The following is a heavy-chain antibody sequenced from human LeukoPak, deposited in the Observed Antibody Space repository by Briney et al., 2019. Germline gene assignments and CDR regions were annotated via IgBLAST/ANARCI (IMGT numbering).Heavy chain of an antibody. CDR1: GFTFSSYG. V-gene: IGHV3-30*02. CDR2: IRYDGSNK. CDR3: AKDAAGLVRYRSSSQVVDYFDY. Sequence: PGGSLRLSCAASGFTFSSYGMHWVRQAPGKGLEWVAFIRYDGSNKYYADSVKGRFTISRDNSKNTLYLQMNSLRAEDTAVYFCAKDAAGLVRYRSSSQVVDYFDYWGQGTLVTVSS. J-gene: IGHJ4*02. D-gene: IGHD6-6*01.